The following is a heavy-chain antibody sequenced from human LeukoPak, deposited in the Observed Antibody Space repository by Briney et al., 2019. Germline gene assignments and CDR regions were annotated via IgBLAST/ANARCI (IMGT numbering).Heavy chain of an antibody. CDR3: TTYAVPAPMLAGGAY. J-gene: IGHJ4*02. CDR1: GFTFNNAW. CDR2: IRRKTDGGTT. V-gene: IGHV3-15*01. Sequence: GGSLRLSCAASGFTFNNAWMRWVRQAPGKGLEWLGRIRRKTDGGTTDYAASVKGRFTISRDDSKTTLYLQMNSLKTEDTAVYYCTTYAVPAPMLAGGAYWGQGTLVTVSS. D-gene: IGHD2-2*01.